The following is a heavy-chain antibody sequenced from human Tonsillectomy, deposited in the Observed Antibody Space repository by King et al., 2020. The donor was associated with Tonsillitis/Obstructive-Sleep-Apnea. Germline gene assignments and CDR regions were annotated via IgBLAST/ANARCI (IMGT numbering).Heavy chain of an antibody. CDR1: GFTLSNYA. J-gene: IGHJ3*02. CDR3: VRPIAAVPTANRGRPFEI. V-gene: IGHV3-64D*06. CDR2: ISNTGGTT. Sequence: VQLVESGGGLVQSGGSLRLSCSASGFTLSNYAMHWVRQAPGQGLEDVSSISNTGGTTHYADSVKGRFTISRDSSSNMLHLQMTSLRSEDTAVYYCVRPIAAVPTANRGRPFEIWGQGTMVIVSS. D-gene: IGHD2-2*01.